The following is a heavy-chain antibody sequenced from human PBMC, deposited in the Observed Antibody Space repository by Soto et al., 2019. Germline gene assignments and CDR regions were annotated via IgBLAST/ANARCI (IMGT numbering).Heavy chain of an antibody. J-gene: IGHJ4*02. V-gene: IGHV4-59*01. CDR1: GGSINSYY. Sequence: PSETLSLTCTVSGGSINSYYWSWIRQSPEKGLEWIGYIYGSGSTNYNPSLKSRVTISVDTSKNHFSLSLTSVTAADTAVYYCEAAPRYWGQGTLVTVSS. CDR3: EAAPRY. CDR2: IYGSGST. D-gene: IGHD2-15*01.